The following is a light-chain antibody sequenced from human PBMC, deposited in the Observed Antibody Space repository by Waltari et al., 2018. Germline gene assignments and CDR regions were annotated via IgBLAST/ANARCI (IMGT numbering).Light chain of an antibody. CDR2: RNV. CDR3: AAWDDSPNGHWV. J-gene: IGLJ3*02. CDR1: ASNIGGNV. V-gene: IGLV1-44*01. Sequence: QSVLTQPPSASGTPGQRVTISCSGRASNIGGNVVNWYQQFPGKAPKLVIYRNVQRPSGVPDRFAGSKSGTSASRAISGLQSEDEADYYCAAWDDSPNGHWVFGGGTKVTVL.